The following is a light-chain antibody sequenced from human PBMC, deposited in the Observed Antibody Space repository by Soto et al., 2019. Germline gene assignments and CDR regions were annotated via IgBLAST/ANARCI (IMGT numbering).Light chain of an antibody. CDR3: QQYNNWPYT. J-gene: IGKJ2*01. Sequence: DIQMTQSPSSLSASVGDRVTITCRASQSIGNYLNWYRQKPGKAPELLIYAASILQSEVPSRFRGSGSGTDFSLTISSLQPEDFAVYYCQQYNNWPYTFGQGTKLEIK. CDR2: AAS. V-gene: IGKV1-39*01. CDR1: QSIGNY.